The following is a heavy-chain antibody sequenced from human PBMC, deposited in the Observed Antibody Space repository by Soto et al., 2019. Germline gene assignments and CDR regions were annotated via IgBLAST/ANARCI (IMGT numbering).Heavy chain of an antibody. Sequence: PGGSLRLSCAASGFTFSSYGMHWVRQAPGKGLEWVAVISYDGSNKYYADSVKGRFTISRDNSKNTLYLQMNSLRAEDTAVYYCAKNRHSSGYYYGFDYWGQGTLVTVSS. CDR2: ISYDGSNK. CDR1: GFTFSSYG. D-gene: IGHD3-22*01. V-gene: IGHV3-30*18. CDR3: AKNRHSSGYYYGFDY. J-gene: IGHJ4*02.